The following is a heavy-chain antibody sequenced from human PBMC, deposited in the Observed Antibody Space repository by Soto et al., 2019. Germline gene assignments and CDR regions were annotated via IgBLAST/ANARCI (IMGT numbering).Heavy chain of an antibody. J-gene: IGHJ4*02. CDR1: GFTFSSYA. CDR3: ARFIEYSRASLDY. D-gene: IGHD6-6*01. CDR2: ISYDGSNK. Sequence: SLRLSCAASGFTFSSYAMHWVRQAPGKGLEWVAVISYDGSNKYYADSVKGRFTISRDNSKNTLYLQMNSLRAEDTAVYYCARFIEYSRASLDYWGQGTLVTVSS. V-gene: IGHV3-30-3*01.